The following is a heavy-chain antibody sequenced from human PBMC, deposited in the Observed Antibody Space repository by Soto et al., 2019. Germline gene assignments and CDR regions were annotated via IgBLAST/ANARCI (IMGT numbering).Heavy chain of an antibody. CDR1: GFTFSSYG. Sequence: QAQLVESGGGVVQPGRSLRLSCAASGFTFSSYGMHWVRQAPGKGLEWVAVISYDGSNKYYAASVKGRFTISRDNSKNTLYLQMSSLRAEDTAVYYCAKAGIAVADKGGPIFPTDYWCQGTLVTVSS. J-gene: IGHJ4*02. V-gene: IGHV3-30*18. D-gene: IGHD6-19*01. CDR3: AKAGIAVADKGGPIFPTDY. CDR2: ISYDGSNK.